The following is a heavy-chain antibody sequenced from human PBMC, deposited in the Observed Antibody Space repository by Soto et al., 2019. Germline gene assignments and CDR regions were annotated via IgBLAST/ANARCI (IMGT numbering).Heavy chain of an antibody. CDR2: INNAGST. Sequence: GGSLRLSCAASGFDASVNFMTWVRQAPGRGLEWVSTINNAGSTFYADSVKGRFTISGDNSKNTLYLQMNSLRVEDTAMYYCARDLFSSSNSISDYWGQGTLVTVSS. D-gene: IGHD4-4*01. V-gene: IGHV3-66*01. CDR1: GFDASVNF. CDR3: ARDLFSSSNSISDY. J-gene: IGHJ4*02.